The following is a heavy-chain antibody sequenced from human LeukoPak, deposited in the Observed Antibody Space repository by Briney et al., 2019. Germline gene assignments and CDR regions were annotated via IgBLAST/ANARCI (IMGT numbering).Heavy chain of an antibody. V-gene: IGHV3-33*08. D-gene: IGHD2-21*02. CDR2: IWYDGSNK. J-gene: IGHJ4*02. CDR3: AREGGGDRDFDY. Sequence: GGSLRLSCAASGFTFNSYTMNWVRQAPGKGLEWVAVIWYDGSNKYYADSVKGRFTISRDNSKNTLYLQMNSLRGDDTAVYYCAREGGGDRDFDYWGQGALVTVSS. CDR1: GFTFNSYT.